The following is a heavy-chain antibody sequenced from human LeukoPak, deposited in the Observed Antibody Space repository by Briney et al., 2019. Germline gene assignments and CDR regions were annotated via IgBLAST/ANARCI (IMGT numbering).Heavy chain of an antibody. CDR1: GFIFSKYA. D-gene: IGHD5-12*01. J-gene: IGHJ5*02. CDR3: AKGYSDGESYVNNWSDL. V-gene: IGHV3-23*01. CDR2: ISGSGART. Sequence: PGGSLRLSCAASGFIFSKYAMTWVRQVPGEGMEWVSTISGSGARTHYADSVKGRFIISRDNSKITLYLQMNTLRAEDTALYYCAKGYSDGESYVNNWSDLWGPGTLVTVSS.